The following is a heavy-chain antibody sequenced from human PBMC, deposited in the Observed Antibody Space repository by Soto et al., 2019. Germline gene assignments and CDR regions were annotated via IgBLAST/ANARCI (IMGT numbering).Heavy chain of an antibody. J-gene: IGHJ3*02. V-gene: IGHV3-21*01. D-gene: IGHD6-19*01. CDR3: ARANPSSGWYIVGAFDI. Sequence: GGSLRLSCAASGFTFSTYSMNWVRQAPGKGLEWVSSISSSSTYIYYADSVKGRFTISRDNAKNSLYLQMNSLRAEDTAVYYCARANPSSGWYIVGAFDIWGQGTMVTVSS. CDR2: ISSSSTYI. CDR1: GFTFSTYS.